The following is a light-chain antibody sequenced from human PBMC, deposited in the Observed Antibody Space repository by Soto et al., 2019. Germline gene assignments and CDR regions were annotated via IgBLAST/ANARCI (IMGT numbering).Light chain of an antibody. CDR1: TSDVGGYNF. CDR2: EVN. V-gene: IGLV2-14*03. Sequence: QSALTQPASVSGSPGQSITIPCTGTTSDVGGYNFVSWYQQHPGKAPKLIIYEVNHRPSGVSNRFSGSKSGNTASLTISGLQAEDEADYYCSAFISRSTLVLFGGGTKVTVL. CDR3: SAFISRSTLVL. J-gene: IGLJ2*01.